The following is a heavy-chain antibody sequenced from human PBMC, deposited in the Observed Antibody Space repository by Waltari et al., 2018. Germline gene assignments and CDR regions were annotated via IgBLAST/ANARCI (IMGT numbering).Heavy chain of an antibody. J-gene: IGHJ5*02. CDR2: SYYRWRT. CDR1: GGSSSSSSYY. CDR3: ARRFWSGSNWFDP. D-gene: IGHD3-3*01. V-gene: IGHV4-39*01. Sequence: QLQLQESGPGLVKPSETLSLTCTVSGGSSSSSSYYWGWIRQPPGRGREWIGSSYYRWRTYYTPSLKTRVTISLDTSKTQFSLKLRSFTSADTAVYYCARRFWSGSNWFDPWGQGTLVTVSS.